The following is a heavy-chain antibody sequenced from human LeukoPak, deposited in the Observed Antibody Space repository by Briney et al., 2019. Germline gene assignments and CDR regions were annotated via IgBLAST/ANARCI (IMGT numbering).Heavy chain of an antibody. V-gene: IGHV1-46*01. J-gene: IGHJ6*02. D-gene: IGHD4-17*01. Sequence: WASVKVSCKASGYTFTSYYMHWVRQAPGQGLEWMGLINPSGGSTSYAQKFQGRVTMTRDTSTSTVYMELSSLRSEDTAVYYCARDQGGDYYYYYGMDVWGQGTTVTVSS. CDR3: ARDQGGDYYYYYGMDV. CDR2: INPSGGST. CDR1: GYTFTSYY.